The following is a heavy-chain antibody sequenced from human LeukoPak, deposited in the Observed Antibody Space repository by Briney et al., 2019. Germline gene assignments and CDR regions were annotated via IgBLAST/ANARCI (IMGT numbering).Heavy chain of an antibody. J-gene: IGHJ4*02. V-gene: IGHV3-48*03. D-gene: IGHD6-19*01. CDR3: ARAVAGTPIDY. Sequence: GGSLRLSCAASGFSFSNYEMNWVRQAPGKGLEWVSYISNSGTTIYYTDSVKGRFTISRDNAQNSLYLQMNSLRAEDTAVYYCARAVAGTPIDYWGQGTLVTVSS. CDR2: ISNSGTTI. CDR1: GFSFSNYE.